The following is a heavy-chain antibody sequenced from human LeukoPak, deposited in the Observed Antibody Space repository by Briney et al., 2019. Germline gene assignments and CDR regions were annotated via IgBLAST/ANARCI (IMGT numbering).Heavy chain of an antibody. CDR2: IYENGGTT. V-gene: IGHV3-23*01. J-gene: IGHJ4*02. Sequence: GGSLRLSCVGSGFTFRSHAMSWVRQAPEKGLEFVSSIYENGGTTYYADSVKGRFSISRDNSKNTLYLQMNSLRAEDTAVYYCAKHGLWSFDYWGQGTLVTVSS. CDR1: GFTFRSHA. D-gene: IGHD3-10*01. CDR3: AKHGLWSFDY.